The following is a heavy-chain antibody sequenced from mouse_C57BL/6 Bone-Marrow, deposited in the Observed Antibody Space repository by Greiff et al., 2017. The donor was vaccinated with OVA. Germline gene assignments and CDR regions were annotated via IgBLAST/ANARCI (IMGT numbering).Heavy chain of an antibody. CDR2: IDPENGDT. CDR1: GFNIKDDY. V-gene: IGHV14-4*01. Sequence: VQLQQSGAELVRPGASVKLSCTASGFNIKDDYMHWVKQRPEQGLEWIGWIDPENGDTEYASKFQGKATITADTSSNTAYLQLSSLTSEDTAVYYCTTRNWDGFAYWGPGTLVTVSA. J-gene: IGHJ3*01. CDR3: TTRNWDGFAY. D-gene: IGHD4-1*01.